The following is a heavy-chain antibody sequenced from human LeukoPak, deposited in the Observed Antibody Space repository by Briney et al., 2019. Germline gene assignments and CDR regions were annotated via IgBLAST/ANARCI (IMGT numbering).Heavy chain of an antibody. D-gene: IGHD3-22*01. CDR3: ARGRPIWHHSYYYDSSGYPWSISDAFDI. CDR2: INTNTGNP. V-gene: IGHV7-4-1*02. J-gene: IGHJ3*02. CDR1: GYTFTSYY. Sequence: ASVKVSCKASGYTFTSYYMHWVRQAPGQGLEWMGWINTNTGNPTYAQGFTGRFVFSLDTSVSTAYLQISSLKAEDTAVYYCARGRPIWHHSYYYDSSGYPWSISDAFDIWGQGTMVTVSS.